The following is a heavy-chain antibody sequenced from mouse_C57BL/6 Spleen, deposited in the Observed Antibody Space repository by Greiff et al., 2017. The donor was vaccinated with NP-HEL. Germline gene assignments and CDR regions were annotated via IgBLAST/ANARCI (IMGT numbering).Heavy chain of an antibody. CDR2: ISSGSSTI. CDR1: GFTFSDYG. D-gene: IGHD1-1*01. CDR3: ARPGGITTVVATPSYYAMDY. Sequence: EVMLVESGGGLVKPGGSLKLSCAASGFTFSDYGMHWVRQAPEKGLAWVAYISSGSSTIYYADTVKGRFTISRDNAKNTLFLQMTSLRSEDTAMYYCARPGGITTVVATPSYYAMDYWGQGTSVTVSS. J-gene: IGHJ4*01. V-gene: IGHV5-17*01.